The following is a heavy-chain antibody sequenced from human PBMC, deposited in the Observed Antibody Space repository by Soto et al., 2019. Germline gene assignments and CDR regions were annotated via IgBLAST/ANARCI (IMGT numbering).Heavy chain of an antibody. D-gene: IGHD3-16*01. CDR3: PTRPWRAPGGNYYYYGMDV. J-gene: IGHJ6*02. CDR2: ISASGST. CDR1: GFTFSNYA. Sequence: EVQLLESGGGLVQPGGSLRLSCAASGFTFSNYAMNWVRQAPGKGLEWVSAISASGSTYYADSVRGRFTISRDNSKSTLYLQMNTLRAEDTAVYYCPTRPWRAPGGNYYYYGMDVWGHGTTVAVSS. V-gene: IGHV3-23*01.